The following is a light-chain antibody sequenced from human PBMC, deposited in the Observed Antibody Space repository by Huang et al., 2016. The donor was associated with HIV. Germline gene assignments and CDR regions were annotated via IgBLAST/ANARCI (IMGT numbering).Light chain of an antibody. CDR1: QSVNMN. V-gene: IGKV3-15*01. CDR3: QQYNKWPPLT. J-gene: IGKJ4*01. CDR2: AAS. Sequence: EILLTQSPATLSVSPGERVTHSCRASQSVNMNLAGYQQKPGQAPKLLINAASTRASGIPARFSGGGSGTEFTLTITSLQSEDFAVYYCQQYNKWPPLTFGGGTKVEMK.